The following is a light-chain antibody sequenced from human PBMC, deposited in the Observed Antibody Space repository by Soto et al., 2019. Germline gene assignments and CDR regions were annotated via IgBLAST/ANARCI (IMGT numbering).Light chain of an antibody. CDR3: LQDYNYPHT. J-gene: IGKJ1*01. CDR2: ATS. CDR1: QGIRND. Sequence: AVQLTQSPSSLSASVGDRVTIXXRASQGIRNDLAWYQQKAGKAPKIXIYATSTLQSGVPSRFSGSGSGTAFTLTISSLQPEDFATYYCLQDYNYPHTFGQGTKVDI. V-gene: IGKV1-6*01.